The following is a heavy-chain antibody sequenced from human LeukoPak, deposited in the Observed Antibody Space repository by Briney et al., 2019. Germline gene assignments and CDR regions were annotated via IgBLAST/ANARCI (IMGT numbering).Heavy chain of an antibody. CDR3: ARRNGYSLDAFDI. D-gene: IGHD5-24*01. J-gene: IGHJ3*02. Sequence: PSVTLSLTCTVSGGSISSYYWNWIREPPGKGLEWIGYIHYSGSTNYNPSLKSRVTISVDTSKNQFSLKLSPVTAADTAVYYCARRNGYSLDAFDIWGQGTMVTVSS. CDR1: GGSISSYY. CDR2: IHYSGST. V-gene: IGHV4-59*08.